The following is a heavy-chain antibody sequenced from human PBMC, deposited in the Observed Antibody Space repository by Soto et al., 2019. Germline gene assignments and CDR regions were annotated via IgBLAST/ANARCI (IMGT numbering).Heavy chain of an antibody. CDR3: AREVVVAALDAFDI. J-gene: IGHJ3*02. V-gene: IGHV3-33*01. CDR1: GFTFSSYG. D-gene: IGHD2-15*01. Sequence: PGGSLRLSCAASGFTFSSYGMHWVRQAPGKGLEWVAVIWYDGSNKYYADSVKGRFTISRDNSKNTLYLQMNSLRAEDTAVYYCAREVVVAALDAFDIWGQGTMVTVS. CDR2: IWYDGSNK.